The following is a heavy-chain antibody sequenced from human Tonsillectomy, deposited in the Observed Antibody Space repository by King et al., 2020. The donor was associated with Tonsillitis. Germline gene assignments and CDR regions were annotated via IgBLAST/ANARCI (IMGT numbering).Heavy chain of an antibody. D-gene: IGHD2/OR15-2a*01. CDR1: GFTFSSYG. J-gene: IGHJ6*02. CDR2: IRYDGSNK. Sequence: VQLVESGGGVVQPGGSLRLSCAASGFTFSSYGMHWVRQAPGKGLEWVAFIRYDGSNKYYADSVKGRFTISRDNSKNTLYLQMNSLGVEDTAVYYCAIDPMTSTFCYYGMDVWGQGATVTVSS. CDR3: AIDPMTSTFCYYGMDV. V-gene: IGHV3-30*02.